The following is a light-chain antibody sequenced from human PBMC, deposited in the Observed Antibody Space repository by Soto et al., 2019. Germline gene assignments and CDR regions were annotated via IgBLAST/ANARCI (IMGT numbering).Light chain of an antibody. V-gene: IGKV3-11*01. J-gene: IGKJ1*01. CDR1: QSVSSY. CDR2: DAS. Sequence: EIVLTQSPATLSLSPGERATLSCRASQSVSSYLAWYQQKPGQAPRLLIYDASNRATGIPARFSGSGSGTDFTLTISSLEPEDFAVYYCQQRSNWWTFGQGTKMGIK. CDR3: QQRSNWWT.